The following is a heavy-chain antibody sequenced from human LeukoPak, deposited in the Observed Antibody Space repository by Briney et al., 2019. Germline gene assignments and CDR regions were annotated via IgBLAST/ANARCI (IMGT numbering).Heavy chain of an antibody. CDR1: GFTFSSYS. V-gene: IGHV3-48*01. D-gene: IGHD3-22*01. Sequence: PGGSLRLSCAASGFTFSSYSMNWVRQAPGKGLEWVSYISSGGSIIYYADSVRGRFTISRDNSKNTLYLQMNSLRAEDTAVYYCAKAEWGSSGYTHWEYWGQGTLVTVSS. J-gene: IGHJ4*02. CDR3: AKAEWGSSGYTHWEY. CDR2: ISSGGSII.